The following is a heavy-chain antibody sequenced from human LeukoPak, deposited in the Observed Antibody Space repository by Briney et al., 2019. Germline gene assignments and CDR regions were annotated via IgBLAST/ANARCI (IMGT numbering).Heavy chain of an antibody. CDR3: AREEVTTRWFDP. D-gene: IGHD4-11*01. V-gene: IGHV1-69*13. J-gene: IGHJ5*02. CDR1: GGTFSSYA. CDR2: IIPIFGTG. Sequence: VAAVKVFCKASGGTFSSYAISWVRQAPGQGLEWMGGIIPIFGTGNYAQKFPGRVTITADESTSTAYMELRSLRSEDTAVYYCAREEVTTRWFDPWGQGTLVTVSS.